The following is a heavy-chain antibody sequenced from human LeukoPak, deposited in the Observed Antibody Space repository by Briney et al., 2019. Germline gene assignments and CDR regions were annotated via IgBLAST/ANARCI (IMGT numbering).Heavy chain of an antibody. CDR3: ARGPDPVVRGPRRAFDL. J-gene: IGHJ3*01. D-gene: IGHD3-10*01. Sequence: GGSLRLSCAASGFTFTYYALHWVRQAPGKGLEGVSVVSNDGSNQDYTDSVKGRFIISRDDSKSTVYLQMNSLRVDDTAMYYCARGPDPVVRGPRRAFDLWGQGTMDTVSS. CDR2: VSNDGSNQ. CDR1: GFTFTYYA. V-gene: IGHV3-30-3*01.